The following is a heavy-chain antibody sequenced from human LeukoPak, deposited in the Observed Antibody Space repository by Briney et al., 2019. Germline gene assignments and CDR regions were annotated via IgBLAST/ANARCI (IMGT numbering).Heavy chain of an antibody. CDR1: GGSNSSYY. J-gene: IGHJ3*02. CDR2: IYYSGST. Sequence: PSDTLSLTCTVSGGSNSSYYWSWTRHPPGKALEWIGYIYYSGSTNYNPALKSRVTIAVDTSKNQFSLKLSSVTAADTAVYYCARLQTLYGSGSYYPLAAFDIWGQGTMVTVSS. V-gene: IGHV4-59*08. CDR3: ARLQTLYGSGSYYPLAAFDI. D-gene: IGHD3-10*01.